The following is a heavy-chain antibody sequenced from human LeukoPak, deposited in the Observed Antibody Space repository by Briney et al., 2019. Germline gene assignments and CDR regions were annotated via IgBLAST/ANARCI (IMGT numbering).Heavy chain of an antibody. V-gene: IGHV1-18*01. D-gene: IGHD2-21*02. CDR3: ALIEGDDFLDN. CDR1: VNIFPKFG. CDR2: INAYTGNT. J-gene: IGHJ4*02. Sequence: ASLKISCKASVNIFPKFGVNWVRQAPGGGLEWMGWINAYTGNTFYAPKVQDRVTMTTDTSTDTAYMELRNLRSDDTAFYYCALIEGDDFLDNWGQRTLVTVSS.